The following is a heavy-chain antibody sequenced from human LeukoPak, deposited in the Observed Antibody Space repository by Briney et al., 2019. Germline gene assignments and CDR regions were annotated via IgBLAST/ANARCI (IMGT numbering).Heavy chain of an antibody. V-gene: IGHV3-23*01. D-gene: IGHD6-13*01. J-gene: IGHJ4*02. CDR1: GFTFSSYA. Sequence: GGSLRLSCAASGFTFSSYAMSWVRQAPGKGQEWVSAISGSGGSTYYADSVKGRFTISRDNSKNTLYLQMNSLRAEDTAVYYCAKSLWQQLVQRTTLDYWGQGTLVTVSS. CDR3: AKSLWQQLVQRTTLDY. CDR2: ISGSGGST.